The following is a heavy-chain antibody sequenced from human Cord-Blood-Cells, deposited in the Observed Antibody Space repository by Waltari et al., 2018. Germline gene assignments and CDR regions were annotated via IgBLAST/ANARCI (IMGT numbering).Heavy chain of an antibody. Sequence: EVQLVESGGGLVKPGGSLRLSCPASALTFTTAWLSWVRQAPGKGLEWVGRIKSKTDGGTTDYAAPVKGRFTISRDDSKNTLYLQMNSLKTEDTAVYYCTTNPLMTTVTNYWGQGTLVTVSS. CDR1: ALTFTTAW. CDR2: IKSKTDGGTT. J-gene: IGHJ4*02. V-gene: IGHV3-15*01. D-gene: IGHD4-17*01. CDR3: TTNPLMTTVTNY.